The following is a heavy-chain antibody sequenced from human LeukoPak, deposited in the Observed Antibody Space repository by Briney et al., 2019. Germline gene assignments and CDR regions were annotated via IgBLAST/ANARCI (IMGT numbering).Heavy chain of an antibody. CDR1: GFTFSSYG. J-gene: IGHJ4*02. CDR2: IWYDGSNK. D-gene: IGHD3-22*01. V-gene: IGHV3-33*01. Sequence: PGRSLRLSCAAPGFTFSSYGMHWVRQAPGKGLEWVAVIWYDGSNKYYADSVKGRFTISRDNSKNTLYLQMNSLRAEDTAVYYCAREGYDSSGFHRDFDYWGQGTLVTVSS. CDR3: AREGYDSSGFHRDFDY.